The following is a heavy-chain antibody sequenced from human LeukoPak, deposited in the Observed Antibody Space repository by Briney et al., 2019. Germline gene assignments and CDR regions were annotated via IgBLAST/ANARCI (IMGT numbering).Heavy chain of an antibody. D-gene: IGHD3-22*01. J-gene: IGHJ5*02. CDR3: ARLIPYDSSGYPLNWFDP. CDR1: GGSISSSSYY. V-gene: IGHV4-39*01. Sequence: SETLSLTCTVSGGSISSSSYYWGWIRQPPGTGLEWIGSIYYSGSTYCNPSLKSRVTISVDTSKNQFSLKLSSVTAADTAVYYCARLIPYDSSGYPLNWFDPWGQGTLVTVSS. CDR2: IYYSGST.